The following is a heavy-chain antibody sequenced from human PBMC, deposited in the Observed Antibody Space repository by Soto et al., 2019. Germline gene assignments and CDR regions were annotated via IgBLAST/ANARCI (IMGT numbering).Heavy chain of an antibody. D-gene: IGHD3-22*01. Sequence: EVHLVESGGDLVKPGGSLRLSCAVSGFTFTNAWMNWVRQAPGKGLEWVGRIKSKNDGGTTEYAAPVKGRLIITRDESKTTVYLQMNSLQTEDTGVYYCTTGLTYYSDSSGYYFDAWGQGTLVTVSS. J-gene: IGHJ4*02. V-gene: IGHV3-15*07. CDR1: GFTFTNAW. CDR2: IKSKNDGGTT. CDR3: TTGLTYYSDSSGYYFDA.